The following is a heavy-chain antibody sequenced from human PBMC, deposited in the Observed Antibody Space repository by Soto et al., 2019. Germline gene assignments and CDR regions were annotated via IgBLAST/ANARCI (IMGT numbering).Heavy chain of an antibody. V-gene: IGHV1-69*13. CDR1: GGTFSSYS. J-gene: IGHJ4*02. CDR3: ARSRLAIGRVIARYFDY. D-gene: IGHD3-16*02. Sequence: ASVKVSCKASGGTFSSYSISWVRQAPGQGLEWMGGIIPIFGTANCAKKFQGRVTITADESTSTAYMELSSLRSEDTAVYYCARSRLAIGRVIARYFDYWGQGTLVTVSS. CDR2: IIPIFGTA.